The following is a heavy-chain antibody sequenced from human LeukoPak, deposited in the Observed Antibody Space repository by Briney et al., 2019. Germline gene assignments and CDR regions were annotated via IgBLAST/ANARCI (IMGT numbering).Heavy chain of an antibody. CDR3: ARLLHCSSTSCYESVDY. V-gene: IGHV7-4-1*02. J-gene: IGHJ4*02. CDR2: INTNTGNP. D-gene: IGHD2-2*01. CDR1: GYTFTSYA. Sequence: ASVKVSCKASGYTFTSYAMNWVRQAPGQGLEWMGWINTNTGNPTYAQGFTGRFVFSLDTSVSTAYLQISSLKAEDTAVYYCARLLHCSSTSCYESVDYWGQGTLVTVSS.